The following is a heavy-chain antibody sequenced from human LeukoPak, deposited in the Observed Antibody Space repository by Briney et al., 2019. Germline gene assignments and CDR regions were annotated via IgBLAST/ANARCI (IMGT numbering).Heavy chain of an antibody. CDR2: INHSGST. Sequence: PSETLSLTCAVYGGSFSGYYWSWIRQPPGKGLEWIGEINHSGSTNYNPSLKSRVTISVDTSKNQFSLKLSSVTAADTAVYYCARGLGYSYGPAWGQGTLVTVSS. CDR3: ARGLGYSYGPA. J-gene: IGHJ5*02. CDR1: GGSFSGYY. V-gene: IGHV4-34*01. D-gene: IGHD5-18*01.